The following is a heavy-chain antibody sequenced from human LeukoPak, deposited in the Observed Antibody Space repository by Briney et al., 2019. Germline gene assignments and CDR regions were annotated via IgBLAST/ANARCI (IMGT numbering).Heavy chain of an antibody. Sequence: GRSLRLSCAASGFTFSSYGMHWVRQAPGKGLEWVAVISYDGSNKYYADSVKGRFTISRDNSKNTLYLQMNSLRAEDTAVYHCASLLDYWGQGTLVTVSS. J-gene: IGHJ4*02. CDR1: GFTFSSYG. V-gene: IGHV3-30*03. CDR3: ASLLDY. CDR2: ISYDGSNK.